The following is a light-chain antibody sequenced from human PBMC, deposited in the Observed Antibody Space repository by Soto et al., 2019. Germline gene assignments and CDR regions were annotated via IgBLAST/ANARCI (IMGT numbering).Light chain of an antibody. Sequence: QSVLTQPPSASGSPGQSVTISCTGTSSDVGGYNYVSWYQQHPGKAPKLMIYEVSKRPSGVPDRSSGSKSGNTASLTVSGLQAEDEADYYCSSYAGSNIRYVFGTGTKVTVL. V-gene: IGLV2-8*01. CDR2: EVS. CDR1: SSDVGGYNY. CDR3: SSYAGSNIRYV. J-gene: IGLJ1*01.